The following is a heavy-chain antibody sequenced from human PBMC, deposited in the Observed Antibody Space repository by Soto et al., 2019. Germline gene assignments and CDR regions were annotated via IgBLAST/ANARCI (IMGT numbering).Heavy chain of an antibody. CDR3: ARLTSYDFWRGYRYYYMDV. CDR2: IYYSGST. D-gene: IGHD3-3*01. V-gene: IGHV4-39*01. J-gene: IGHJ6*03. CDR1: GGSISSSSYY. Sequence: PAGTLSLTCTVSGGSISSSSYYWGWIRQPPGKGLEWIGSIYYSGSTYYNPSLKSRVTISVDTSKNQFSLKLSSVTAADTAVYYCARLTSYDFWRGYRYYYMDVWGKGTTVTVSS.